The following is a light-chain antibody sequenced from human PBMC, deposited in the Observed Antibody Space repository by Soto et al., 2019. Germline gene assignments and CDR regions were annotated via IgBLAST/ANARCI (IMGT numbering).Light chain of an antibody. CDR3: QQYDVSPLT. CDR2: AAS. CDR1: QSLPTNS. Sequence: EIVLTQSPGTLSLSPGERATLSCRGSQSLPTNSLAWYQQKPGQTPRLLIYAASTRDTGIPDRFSGSGSGTDFALNIRRLEPEDFALYYCQQYDVSPLTFGPGTKVDVK. J-gene: IGKJ3*01. V-gene: IGKV3-20*01.